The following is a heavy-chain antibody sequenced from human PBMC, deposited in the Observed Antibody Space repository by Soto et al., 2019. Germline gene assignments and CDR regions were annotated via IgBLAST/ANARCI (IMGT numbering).Heavy chain of an antibody. CDR1: GFTFRNYG. D-gene: IGHD3-3*01. CDR3: AREVRITIFGVVIGGPLDV. V-gene: IGHV3-13*01. J-gene: IGHJ6*02. CDR2: INTAGDT. Sequence: PGGSLRLSCAASGFTFRNYGLHWVRQTTGKGLEWVSSINTAGDTYYPGSVKGRFTISRENAKNSWYPQMNSLRSGDTAVYYCAREVRITIFGVVIGGPLDVWGQGTTVIVSS.